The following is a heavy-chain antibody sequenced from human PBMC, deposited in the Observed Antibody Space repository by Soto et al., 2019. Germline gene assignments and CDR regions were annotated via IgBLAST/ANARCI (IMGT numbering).Heavy chain of an antibody. Sequence: GGSLRLSCAASGFTFSSYWMSWVRQAPGKGLEWVANIKQDGSEKYYVDSVKGRFTISRDNAKNSLYLQMNSLRAEDTAVYYCARNGYSSSWYGLYYYYMDVWGKGTTVTVSS. V-gene: IGHV3-7*01. CDR2: IKQDGSEK. CDR1: GFTFSSYW. D-gene: IGHD6-13*01. CDR3: ARNGYSSSWYGLYYYYMDV. J-gene: IGHJ6*03.